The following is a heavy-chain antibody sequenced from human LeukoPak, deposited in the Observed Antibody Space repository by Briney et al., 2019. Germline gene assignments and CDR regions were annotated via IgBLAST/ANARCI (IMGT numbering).Heavy chain of an antibody. D-gene: IGHD6-13*01. CDR2: ISGSGGST. V-gene: IGHV3-23*01. CDR1: GFTFSSYA. J-gene: IGHJ4*02. Sequence: GGSLRLSCAASGFTFSSYAMSWVRQAPGKGLEWVSAISGSGGSTYYADSVKGRFTISRDNSKNTLYLQMNRLRAEDTAVYYCAKLSDRGLSAAAANGGFDYWGQGTLVTVSS. CDR3: AKLSDRGLSAAAANGGFDY.